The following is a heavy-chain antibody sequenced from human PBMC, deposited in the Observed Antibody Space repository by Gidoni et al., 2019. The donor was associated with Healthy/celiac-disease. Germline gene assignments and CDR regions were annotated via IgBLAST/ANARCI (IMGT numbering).Heavy chain of an antibody. D-gene: IGHD5-12*01. CDR1: GGTSSSYA. V-gene: IGHV1-69*06. CDR3: ARVYSGYDGDYGMDV. J-gene: IGHJ6*02. Sequence: QVQLVQSGAEVKKPGSSVKVSCKASGGTSSSYAISWLLQAPGQGLEWMGGIIPIFGTANYAQKFQGRVTITADKSTSTAYMELSSLRSEDTAVYYCARVYSGYDGDYGMDVWGQGTTVTVSS. CDR2: IIPIFGTA.